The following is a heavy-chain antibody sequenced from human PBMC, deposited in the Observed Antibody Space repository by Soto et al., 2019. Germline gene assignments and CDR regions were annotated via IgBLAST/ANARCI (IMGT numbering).Heavy chain of an antibody. CDR3: ASEGPYSGSPENAY. D-gene: IGHD1-26*01. J-gene: IGHJ4*02. CDR1: GFTVSSNY. CDR2: IYSGGST. Sequence: EVQLVESVGGLIPPGGSLRLSCAASGFTVSSNYMSWVRQAPGKGLEWVSVIYSGGSTYYADSVKGRFTISRDNSKNTLYLKMNSLRAEDTAVYYCASEGPYSGSPENAYWCQGTLVTVSS. V-gene: IGHV3-53*01.